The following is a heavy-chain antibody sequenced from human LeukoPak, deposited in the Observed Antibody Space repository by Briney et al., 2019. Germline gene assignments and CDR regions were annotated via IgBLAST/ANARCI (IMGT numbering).Heavy chain of an antibody. D-gene: IGHD6-19*01. Sequence: GGSLRLSCAASGFTFSSYWMSCVRQAPGKGLEWVANIKQDGSDKYYVDSVNGRFTISRDNAKNSLYLQMDSLRAEDTAVYYCAKYASGGWLPYDYWGQGTLVTVSS. V-gene: IGHV3-7*01. CDR3: AKYASGGWLPYDY. CDR2: IKQDGSDK. CDR1: GFTFSSYW. J-gene: IGHJ4*02.